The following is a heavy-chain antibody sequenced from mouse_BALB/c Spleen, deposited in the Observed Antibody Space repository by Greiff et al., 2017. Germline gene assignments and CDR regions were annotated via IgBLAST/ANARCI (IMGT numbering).Heavy chain of an antibody. J-gene: IGHJ4*01. V-gene: IGHV1-9*01. Sequence: QVHVKQSGAELMKPGASVKISCKATGYTFSSYWIEWVKQRPGHGLEWIGEILPGSGSTNYNEKFKGKATFTADTSSNTAYMQLSSLTSEDSAVYYCARSGFKDAMDYWGQGTSVTVSS. CDR2: ILPGSGST. CDR3: ARSGFKDAMDY. CDR1: GYTFSSYW.